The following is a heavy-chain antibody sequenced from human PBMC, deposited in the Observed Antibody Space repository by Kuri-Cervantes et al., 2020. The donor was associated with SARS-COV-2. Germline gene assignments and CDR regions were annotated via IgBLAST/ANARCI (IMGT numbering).Heavy chain of an antibody. Sequence: SCAASGFTFSSYAMHWVRQAPGKGLEWVAVISYDGSNKYYADSVKGRFTISRDNSKNTLYLQMNSLRAEDTAVYYCARAAFYYYYYYMDVWGKGTTVTVSS. CDR2: ISYDGSNK. CDR3: ARAAFYYYYYYMDV. V-gene: IGHV3-30-3*01. J-gene: IGHJ6*03. CDR1: GFTFSSYA.